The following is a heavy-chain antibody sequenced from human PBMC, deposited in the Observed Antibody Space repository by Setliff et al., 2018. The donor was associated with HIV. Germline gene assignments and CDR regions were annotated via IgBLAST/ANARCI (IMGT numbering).Heavy chain of an antibody. V-gene: IGHV5-51*01. CDR1: GYSFSTYW. J-gene: IGHJ4*02. Sequence: ESLKISCKGSGYSFSTYWIVWVRQLPGKGLEWMGIIYPGDSDARYSPSFQGQVTISTDKSISTAYLQWSSLKASDTAIYYCARALWRDSSGPFHFWGQGTLVTVSS. D-gene: IGHD3-22*01. CDR3: ARALWRDSSGPFHF. CDR2: IYPGDSDA.